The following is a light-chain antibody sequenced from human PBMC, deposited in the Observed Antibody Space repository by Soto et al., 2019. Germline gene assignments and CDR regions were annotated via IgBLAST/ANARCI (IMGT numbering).Light chain of an antibody. V-gene: IGKV3-20*01. J-gene: IGKJ2*01. Sequence: EIVLTQSPGTLSLSPGERATLSCRASQSVRSSYLAWYQQKPGQAPRLLIYGASSRAAGIPDRFSGSGAGTDFTLTISRLEPEDLAVYYCQQYCSSPMYTFGQGTKLEIK. CDR1: QSVRSSY. CDR3: QQYCSSPMYT. CDR2: GAS.